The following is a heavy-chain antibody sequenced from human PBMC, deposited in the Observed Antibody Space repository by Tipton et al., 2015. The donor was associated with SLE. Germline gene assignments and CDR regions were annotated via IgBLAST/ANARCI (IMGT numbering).Heavy chain of an antibody. V-gene: IGHV3-30*02. CDR1: GFTFSSYG. CDR3: AKAAAGLAEYFQH. Sequence: GSLRLSCAASGFTFSSYGMHWVRQAPGKGLEWVAFIRYDGSNKYYADSVKGRFTISRDNSKNTLYLQMNSLRAEDTAVYYCAKAAAGLAEYFQHWGQGTLVTVSS. CDR2: IRYDGSNK. J-gene: IGHJ1*01. D-gene: IGHD6-13*01.